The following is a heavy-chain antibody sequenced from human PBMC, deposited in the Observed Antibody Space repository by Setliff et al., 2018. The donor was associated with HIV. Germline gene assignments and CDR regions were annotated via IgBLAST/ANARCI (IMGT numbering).Heavy chain of an antibody. CDR3: VRRDVSFLFGQFDS. CDR1: GYSINNIHY. CDR2: IYDGGTT. V-gene: IGHV4-38-2*01. J-gene: IGHJ4*02. D-gene: IGHD3-10*02. Sequence: LSLTCDVSGYSINNIHYWGWIRQPPGKGLECLGNIYDGGTTYHNPSLKGRVTISIYTSKAQFSLKLISVTAAYTAVYYCVRRDVSFLFGQFDSWGQGILVTVSS.